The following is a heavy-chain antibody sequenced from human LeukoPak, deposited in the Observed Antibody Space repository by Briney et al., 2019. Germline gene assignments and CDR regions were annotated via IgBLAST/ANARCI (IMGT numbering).Heavy chain of an antibody. D-gene: IGHD6-13*01. Sequence: SETLSLTCTVSGASISDYYWSWIRQPPGKGLEWIGYIYYSGSTHYNPSLKSRVTISVDTSKNQFSLRLSSMTAADTAVYYCASGAYPAADTDHQFDYWGQGTLVTVSS. CDR3: ASGAYPAADTDHQFDY. CDR1: GASISDYY. V-gene: IGHV4-59*01. J-gene: IGHJ4*02. CDR2: IYYSGST.